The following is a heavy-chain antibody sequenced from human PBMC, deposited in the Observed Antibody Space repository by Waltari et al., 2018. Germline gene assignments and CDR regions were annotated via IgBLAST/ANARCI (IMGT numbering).Heavy chain of an antibody. D-gene: IGHD2-2*01. J-gene: IGHJ3*01. CDR1: GFTFNTYD. Sequence: EEHLLESGGGLVQPGGSLRLSCAASGFTFNTYDMTWVRQAPGKGLGWVSTISAVGSHKYYAESVKGRFTVSRDNPKSTLSLQMDSLRAEDTATYYCVKHQNSCSRTTCYLGGGDAFDVWGQGTVVTVSS. CDR2: ISAVGSHK. V-gene: IGHV3-23*01. CDR3: VKHQNSCSRTTCYLGGGDAFDV.